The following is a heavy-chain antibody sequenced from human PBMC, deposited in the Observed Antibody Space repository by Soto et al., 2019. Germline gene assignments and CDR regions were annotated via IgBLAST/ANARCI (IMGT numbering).Heavy chain of an antibody. Sequence: GASVKVSCKASGGTFSNYAFSWVRQAPGQGLDWMGTIIPIFGTTNFAQKFQGRVTMTADASTSTAYMELSSLRSDDTAVYYCARVVDYGEQGDYWGQGTLVTVSS. J-gene: IGHJ4*02. V-gene: IGHV1-69*13. CDR1: GGTFSNYA. D-gene: IGHD4-17*01. CDR2: IIPIFGTT. CDR3: ARVVDYGEQGDY.